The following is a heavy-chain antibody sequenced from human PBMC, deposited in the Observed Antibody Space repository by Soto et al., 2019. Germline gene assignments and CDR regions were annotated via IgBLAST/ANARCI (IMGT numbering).Heavy chain of an antibody. CDR2: ISGYNGDT. CDR1: GYTFTSYG. D-gene: IGHD3-22*01. Sequence: ASVKVSCKASGYTFTSYGITWVRQAPGQGLEWMGWISGYNGDTNYAQKFQGRVTLTTDTSTSTGYLEVMTLRPDDTAVYYCAREGSYHDLDYWGLGXLVTVSS. J-gene: IGHJ4*02. V-gene: IGHV1-18*01. CDR3: AREGSYHDLDY.